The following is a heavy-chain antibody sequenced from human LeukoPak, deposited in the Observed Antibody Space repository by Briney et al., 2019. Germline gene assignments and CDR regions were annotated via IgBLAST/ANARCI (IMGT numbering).Heavy chain of an antibody. Sequence: GESLKISCKGSGYIFTNYWIAWVRQMPGKGLEWMGIIYPGDSDTRYSPSFQGQVTISADKSISTAFLQWSSLKASDTAMYYCARRSGSYSNWRFDYWGQGTLVSVTS. J-gene: IGHJ4*02. CDR2: IYPGDSDT. CDR1: GYIFTNYW. CDR3: ARRSGSYSNWRFDY. D-gene: IGHD1-26*01. V-gene: IGHV5-51*01.